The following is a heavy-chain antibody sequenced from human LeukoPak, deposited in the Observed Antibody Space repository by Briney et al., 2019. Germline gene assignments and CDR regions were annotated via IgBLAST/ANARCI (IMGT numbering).Heavy chain of an antibody. CDR3: ARAPYNWKNWFDP. J-gene: IGHJ5*02. CDR2: INPNSGGT. D-gene: IGHD1-20*01. Sequence: ASVKVSCKASGYTFTGYYMHWVRQAPGRGLEWMGWINPNSGGTNYAQKFQGRVTMTRDTSISTAYMELSRLRSDDTAVYYCARAPYNWKNWFDPWGQGTLVTVSS. V-gene: IGHV1-2*02. CDR1: GYTFTGYY.